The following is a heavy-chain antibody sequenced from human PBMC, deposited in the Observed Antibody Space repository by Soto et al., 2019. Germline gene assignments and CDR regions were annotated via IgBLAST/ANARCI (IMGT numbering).Heavy chain of an antibody. D-gene: IGHD4-4*01. CDR3: AREVGYGCDDDSYDGFYM. CDR1: GFTFSSHV. Sequence: QVQLVESGGGVVQPGTSLRLSCAASGFTFSSHVMHWVRQAPGKGLEWVAVIWNDGRNKQYADSVKGRFTISRDITKNTLYLQMNSLRAEDTAVYYCAREVGYGCDDDSYDGFYMWGQGTMVTVSS. V-gene: IGHV3-33*01. J-gene: IGHJ3*02. CDR2: IWNDGRNK.